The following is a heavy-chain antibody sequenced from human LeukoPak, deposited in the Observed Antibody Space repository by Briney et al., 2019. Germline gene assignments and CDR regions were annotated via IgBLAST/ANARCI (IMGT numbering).Heavy chain of an antibody. D-gene: IGHD2-21*01. V-gene: IGHV4-61*02. J-gene: IGHJ6*03. CDR3: ASSYCGGDCYWDYYYYMDV. CDR1: GGSISSGSYY. Sequence: SETLSLTCTVSGGSISSGSYYWSWIRQPAGKGLEWIGRIYTSGSTNYNPSLKSRVTISVDTSKNQFSLKLSSVTAADTAVYYYASSYCGGDCYWDYYYYMDVWGKGTTVTVSS. CDR2: IYTSGST.